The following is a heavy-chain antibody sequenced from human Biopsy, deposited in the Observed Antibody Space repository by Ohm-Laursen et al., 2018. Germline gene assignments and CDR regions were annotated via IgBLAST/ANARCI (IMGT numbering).Heavy chain of an antibody. V-gene: IGHV1-2*02. CDR2: INPNSDDT. J-gene: IGHJ1*01. CDR3: AKGQDLRGGAEYFQH. D-gene: IGHD2-15*01. CDR1: GYTFTPYY. Sequence: ASVKVSCKASGYTFTPYYIHWMRQAPGQGLEWMGWINPNSDDTNYAQKFQGRVTMTRDTSITTAYMELRRLRSDDTAVYYCAKGQDLRGGAEYFQHWGQGALVTVSS.